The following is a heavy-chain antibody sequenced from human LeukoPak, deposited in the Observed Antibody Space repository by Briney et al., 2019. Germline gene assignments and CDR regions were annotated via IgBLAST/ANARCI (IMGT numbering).Heavy chain of an antibody. J-gene: IGHJ5*01. D-gene: IGHD6-19*01. CDR3: AKPISGGLAVTADWFAP. Sequence: RSGGSLRLSCEASGFAFSFFAMSWLLQAPGKGLEWVSTINANSGTRSYAASVRGRFTISRDNSKNTLYLQLNTLRADDTAVYYCAKPISGGLAVTADWFAPWGQGTLVVVSS. CDR2: INANSGTR. V-gene: IGHV3-23*01. CDR1: GFAFSFFA.